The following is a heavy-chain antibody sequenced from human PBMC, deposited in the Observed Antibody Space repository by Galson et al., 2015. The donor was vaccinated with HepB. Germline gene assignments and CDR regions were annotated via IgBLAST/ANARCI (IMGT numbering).Heavy chain of an antibody. CDR1: GFTFSDYY. J-gene: IGHJ4*02. V-gene: IGHV3-11*06. CDR2: ISSSSSYT. D-gene: IGHD3-10*01. CDR3: ARRDGSGSPDY. Sequence: SLRLSCAASGFTFSDYYMSWIRQAPGKGLEWVSYISSSSSYTNYADSVKGRFTISRDNAKNSLYLQMNSLRAEDTAVYYCARRDGSGSPDYWGQGTLVTVSS.